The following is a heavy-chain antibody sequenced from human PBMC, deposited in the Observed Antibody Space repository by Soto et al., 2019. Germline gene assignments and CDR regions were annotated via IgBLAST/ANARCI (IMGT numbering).Heavy chain of an antibody. CDR1: GVSVTSGSYY. CDR2: IHYTGIT. Sequence: SETLSLTCSVAGVSVTSGSYYWTWIRQPPGKGLEWIGYIHYTGITTYNPSLNSRVSMSIDTSKRLFSLNMNSVTAADTAVYYCARDFRGLEIRRQFDYWGQGTPVTVSS. CDR3: ARDFRGLEIRRQFDY. J-gene: IGHJ4*02. D-gene: IGHD3-10*01. V-gene: IGHV4-61*03.